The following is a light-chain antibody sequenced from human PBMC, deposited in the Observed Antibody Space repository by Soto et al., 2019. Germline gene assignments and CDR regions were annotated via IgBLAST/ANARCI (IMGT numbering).Light chain of an antibody. Sequence: EIVLTQSPGTLSLSPGERATLSCRASQSLSSSYLAWYQQKPGQAPRLLIYGTSIRATGIPDRFSGSGSGTDFILTITRLEHEDFAVYYCQRFGTSPPWTFGQGTKVEFK. J-gene: IGKJ1*01. V-gene: IGKV3-20*01. CDR3: QRFGTSPPWT. CDR1: QSLSSSY. CDR2: GTS.